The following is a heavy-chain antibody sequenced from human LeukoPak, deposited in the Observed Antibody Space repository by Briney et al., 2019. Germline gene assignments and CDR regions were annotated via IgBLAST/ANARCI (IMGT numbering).Heavy chain of an antibody. J-gene: IGHJ5*02. CDR3: ARRLGLGFGEYSNNWFDP. D-gene: IGHD3-10*01. CDR1: GFTFSSYA. CDR2: ISSSGSTI. V-gene: IGHV3-48*04. Sequence: PGGSLRLSCAASGFTFSSYAMNWVRQAPGKGLEWVSYISSSGSTIYYADSVKGRFTISRDNAKNSLYLQMNSLRAEDTAVYYCARRLGLGFGEYSNNWFDPWGQGTLVTVSS.